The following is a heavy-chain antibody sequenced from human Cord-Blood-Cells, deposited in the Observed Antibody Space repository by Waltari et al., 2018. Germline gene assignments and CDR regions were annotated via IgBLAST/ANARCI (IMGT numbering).Heavy chain of an antibody. CDR1: GSTFSRYS. Sequence: EVQLVESGGGLVKPGGSVSISCAASGSTFSRYSLTWVRQTPGKGLDWVSSISSSSSYIYYADSVKGRFTISRDNAKNSLYLQMNSLRAEDTAVYYXARDXHDAFDIWGQGTMVTVSS. CDR3: ARDXHDAFDI. J-gene: IGHJ3*02. CDR2: ISSSSSYI. V-gene: IGHV3-21*01.